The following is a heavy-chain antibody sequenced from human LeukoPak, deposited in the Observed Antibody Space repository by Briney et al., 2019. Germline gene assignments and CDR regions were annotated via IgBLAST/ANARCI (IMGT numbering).Heavy chain of an antibody. V-gene: IGHV3-7*01. CDR1: GFTFSSYW. CDR3: ARGPPVAVTGPSLDY. J-gene: IGHJ4*02. Sequence: GGSLRLSCAASGFTFSSYWMSWVRQAPGKGLEWVANIKQDGSEKYYVDSVKGRFTISRDNAKNSLYLQMNSLRAEDTAVYYCARGPPVAVTGPSLDYWGQGTLVTVSS. CDR2: IKQDGSEK. D-gene: IGHD6-19*01.